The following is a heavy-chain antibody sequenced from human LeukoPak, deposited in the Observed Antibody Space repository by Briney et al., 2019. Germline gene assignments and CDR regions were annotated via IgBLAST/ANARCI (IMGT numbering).Heavy chain of an antibody. Sequence: GRSLRLSCAASGFPFSYYGMHWVRQAPGEGLEWVAVIWSDGSNHLYADSVKGRFTISRDNSRDTVYLQMTRLRGEHTAVYYCATSASSAFYHFDYWGQGTPVTVSS. CDR2: IWSDGSNH. CDR1: GFPFSYYG. D-gene: IGHD2-15*01. J-gene: IGHJ4*02. CDR3: ATSASSAFYHFDY. V-gene: IGHV3-33*01.